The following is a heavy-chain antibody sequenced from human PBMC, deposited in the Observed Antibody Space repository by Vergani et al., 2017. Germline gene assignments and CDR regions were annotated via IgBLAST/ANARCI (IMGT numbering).Heavy chain of an antibody. D-gene: IGHD3-22*01. Sequence: QMQLQESGPGLVKPSETLSLTCAVYGGSFSGYYWSWIRQPPGKGLEWIGEINHSGSTNYNPSLKSRVTISVDTSKNQFSLKLSSVTAADTAVYYCARGFFAHYLGLSDSSGYYYNSYYYGMDVWGQGTTVTVSS. CDR1: GGSFSGYY. V-gene: IGHV4-34*01. J-gene: IGHJ6*02. CDR2: INHSGST. CDR3: ARGFFAHYLGLSDSSGYYYNSYYYGMDV.